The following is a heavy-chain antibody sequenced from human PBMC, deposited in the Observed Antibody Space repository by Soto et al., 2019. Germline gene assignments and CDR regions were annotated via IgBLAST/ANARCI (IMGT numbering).Heavy chain of an antibody. J-gene: IGHJ6*02. CDR1: GGTFRTYA. CDR3: AKGAVAGTPTACYCYGMDV. D-gene: IGHD6-19*01. V-gene: IGHV1-69*12. CDR2: IIPIFGTV. Sequence: QVQLLQSGAEVKKPGSSVRVSCEASGGTFRTYAISWVRQAPGQGLEWMGEIIPIFGTVNYAQKFQGRVSIPADEGTTTVYMGLRSLRSEATAVYYCAKGAVAGTPTACYCYGMDVWGQGTTVTVSS.